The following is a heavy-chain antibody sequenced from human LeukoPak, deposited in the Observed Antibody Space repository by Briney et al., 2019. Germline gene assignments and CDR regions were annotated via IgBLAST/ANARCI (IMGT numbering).Heavy chain of an antibody. J-gene: IGHJ5*02. V-gene: IGHV1-18*01. CDR3: PREMDHYDSVWFNP. D-gene: IGHD3-22*01. CDR1: GYTFTSYG. Sequence: ASVTDSLKASGYTFTSYGISWVRPAPGQGREWMGWISAYNGNTNYPQKLQGRVTMTTDTSTSTAYMELTSLRSDDRPVYYCPREMDHYDSVWFNPWGQGTLVTVSS. CDR2: ISAYNGNT.